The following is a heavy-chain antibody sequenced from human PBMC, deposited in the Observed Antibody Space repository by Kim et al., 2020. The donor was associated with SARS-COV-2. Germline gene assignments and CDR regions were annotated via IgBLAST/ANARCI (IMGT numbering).Heavy chain of an antibody. CDR1: GFTFNSHA. CDR2: ISYDGSRT. J-gene: IGHJ4*02. D-gene: IGHD3-22*01. V-gene: IGHV3-30*04. CDR3: ANARGADGSGFAGVWYFDS. Sequence: GGSLRLSCAASGFTFNSHAMHWVRPAPGKGLEWMAVISYDGSRTYYADSVKGRFTISRDNSKNTLYLQMNSLRTEDTAVYYCANARGADGSGFAGVWYFDSWGQGTLVTVSS.